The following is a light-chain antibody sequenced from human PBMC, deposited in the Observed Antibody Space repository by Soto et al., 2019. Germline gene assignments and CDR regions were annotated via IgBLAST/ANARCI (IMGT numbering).Light chain of an antibody. CDR3: QQRSNWPPEIT. J-gene: IGKJ5*01. V-gene: IGKV3-11*01. CDR2: DVS. Sequence: EIVMTQSPATLSLSPGERATLSCRASQTVSSYLGRYQHKPGQAPRLLIYDVSSRATGIPARFSGSGSGTDFSLTISSLEPEDFAVYYCQQRSNWPPEITFGQGTRLEIK. CDR1: QTVSSY.